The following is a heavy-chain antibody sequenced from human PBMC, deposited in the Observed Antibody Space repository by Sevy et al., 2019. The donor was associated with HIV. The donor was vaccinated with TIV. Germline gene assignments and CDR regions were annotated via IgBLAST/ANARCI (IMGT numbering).Heavy chain of an antibody. CDR3: AREDWNNLSGYYYGMDV. CDR2: IYTSGST. J-gene: IGHJ6*02. Sequence: SETLSLTCTVSGGSISSYYWSWIRQPAGKGLEWIGRIYTSGSTNYNPALKSRVTMSVDTSKNQFSLELSSVTAADTAVYYCAREDWNNLSGYYYGMDVWGQGTTVTVSS. CDR1: GGSISSYY. D-gene: IGHD1-1*01. V-gene: IGHV4-4*07.